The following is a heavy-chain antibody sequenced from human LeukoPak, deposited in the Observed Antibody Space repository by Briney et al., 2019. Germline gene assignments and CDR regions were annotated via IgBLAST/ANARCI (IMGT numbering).Heavy chain of an antibody. V-gene: IGHV1-69*06. J-gene: IGHJ4*02. CDR1: GGTFSSYA. CDR3: ATPRYCSSTSCYALMD. Sequence: ASVTVSCKASGGTFSSYAISWVRQAPGQGLEWMGGIIPIFGTANYAQKFQGRVTITADKSTSTAYMELSSLRSEDTAVYYCATPRYCSSTSCYALMDWGQGTLVTVSS. D-gene: IGHD2-2*01. CDR2: IIPIFGTA.